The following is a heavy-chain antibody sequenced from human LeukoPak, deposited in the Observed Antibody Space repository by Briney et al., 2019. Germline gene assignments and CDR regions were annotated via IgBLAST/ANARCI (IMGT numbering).Heavy chain of an antibody. CDR3: AKGYDILTGYYTAFDI. CDR1: GFTCSSYA. CDR2: ISGSGGST. D-gene: IGHD3-9*01. J-gene: IGHJ3*02. V-gene: IGHV3-23*01. Sequence: GYLRLYCAASGFTCSSYAMSWVRQAPGKGLEWVSAISGSGGSTYYADSVKGRFTISRDNSKNTLYLQMNSLRAEDTAVYYCAKGYDILTGYYTAFDIWGQGTMVTVSS.